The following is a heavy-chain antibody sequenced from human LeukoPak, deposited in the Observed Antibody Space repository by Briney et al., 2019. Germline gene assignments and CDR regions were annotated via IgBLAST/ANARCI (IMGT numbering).Heavy chain of an antibody. D-gene: IGHD1-1*01. V-gene: IGHV3-33*01. Sequence: PGGSLRLSCAASGFTFSSYGMHWVRQAPGKGLDWVAFIWYDGSNKYYADSVKGRFTISRDNSKNTLYLQMGSLRAEDTAVYYCARARTTGTWGDAFDIWGQGTMVTVSS. CDR1: GFTFSSYG. J-gene: IGHJ3*02. CDR3: ARARTTGTWGDAFDI. CDR2: IWYDGSNK.